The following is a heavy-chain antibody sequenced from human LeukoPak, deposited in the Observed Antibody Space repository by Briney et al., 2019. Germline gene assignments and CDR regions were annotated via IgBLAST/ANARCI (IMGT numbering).Heavy chain of an antibody. V-gene: IGHV1-69*04. CDR2: IIPILGIP. Sequence: ASVKVSCKASGGTFSSYAISWVQQPPGQGLEGMGRIIPILGIPNYEQKFQGRVTITTDKSTSPAYTELSSLRSEDTAVYYCAREEGGYSYGLENWGQGTLVTVSS. D-gene: IGHD5-18*01. CDR3: AREEGGYSYGLEN. J-gene: IGHJ4*02. CDR1: GGTFSSYA.